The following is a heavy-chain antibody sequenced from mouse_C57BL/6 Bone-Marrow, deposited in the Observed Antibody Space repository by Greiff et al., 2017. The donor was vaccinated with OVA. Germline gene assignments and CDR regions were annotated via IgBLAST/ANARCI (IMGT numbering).Heavy chain of an antibody. CDR1: GFTFSDYG. CDR3: ASQNGYGSDYAMDY. Sequence: EVQLVESGGGLVKPGGSLKLSCAASGFTFSDYGMHWVRQAPEKGLEWVAYISSGSSTIYYADTVKGRFTISRDNAKNTLFLQMTSLRSEDTAMYYCASQNGYGSDYAMDYWGQGTSVTVSS. CDR2: ISSGSSTI. D-gene: IGHD1-1*01. J-gene: IGHJ4*01. V-gene: IGHV5-17*01.